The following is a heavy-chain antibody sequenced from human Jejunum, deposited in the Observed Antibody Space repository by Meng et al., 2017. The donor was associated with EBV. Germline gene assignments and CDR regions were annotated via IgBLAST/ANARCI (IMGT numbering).Heavy chain of an antibody. V-gene: IGHV4-61*01. CDR1: GGSVNSVTVY. CDR2: IYYSGST. J-gene: IGHJ4*02. D-gene: IGHD5-12*01. Sequence: ESRTGLVNPSAPLYLPCTASGGSVNSVTVYWSWIRQPPGKGLEWIGYIYYSGSTNYIPSLKSRVTISLDTSKNQFSPKLSSVTAADTAVYYCAGLRYSGYDRAFDYWGQGALVTVSS. CDR3: AGLRYSGYDRAFDY.